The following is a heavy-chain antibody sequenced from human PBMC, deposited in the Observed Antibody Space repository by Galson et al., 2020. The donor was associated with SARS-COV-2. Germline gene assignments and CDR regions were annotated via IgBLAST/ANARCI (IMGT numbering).Heavy chain of an antibody. CDR1: GGTFSSYA. J-gene: IGHJ4*02. D-gene: IGHD3-3*01. V-gene: IGHV1-69*10. CDR3: ASGYDFWSGYPPFNY. Sequence: SVKVSCKASGGTFSSYAISWVRQAPGQGLEWMGGIIPILGIANYAQKFQGRVTITADKSTSTAYMELSSLRSEDTAVYYCASGYDFWSGYPPFNYWGQGTLVTVSS. CDR2: IIPILGIA.